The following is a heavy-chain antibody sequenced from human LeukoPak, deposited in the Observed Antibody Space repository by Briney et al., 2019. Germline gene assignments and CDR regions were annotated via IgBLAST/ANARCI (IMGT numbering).Heavy chain of an antibody. CDR1: GGSISSGGYS. V-gene: IGHV4-31*03. CDR3: SSNDSSGYSLSKGDAFDI. J-gene: IGHJ3*02. Sequence: SETLSLTCTVSGGSISSGGYSWSWIRQHPGKGLEWIGYIYYSGSTYYNPSLKSRVTISVDTSKNQFSLKLSSVTAADTAVYYCSSNDSSGYSLSKGDAFDIWGQGTMVTVSS. D-gene: IGHD3-22*01. CDR2: IYYSGST.